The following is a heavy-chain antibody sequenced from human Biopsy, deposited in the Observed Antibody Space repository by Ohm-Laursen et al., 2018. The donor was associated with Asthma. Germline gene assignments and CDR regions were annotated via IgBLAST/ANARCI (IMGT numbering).Heavy chain of an antibody. V-gene: IGHV3-7*01. CDR3: ARDGPELPTELDY. Sequence: SLRLSCTASGFTFGDYWMSWVRQVPGKGLEWVANIKHDGSEKNHVDSLKGRFTISRDNAKNSLHLQMNSLRAEDTAVYYCARDGPELPTELDYWGPGTLVTVSS. J-gene: IGHJ4*02. CDR2: IKHDGSEK. D-gene: IGHD1-14*01. CDR1: GFTFGDYW.